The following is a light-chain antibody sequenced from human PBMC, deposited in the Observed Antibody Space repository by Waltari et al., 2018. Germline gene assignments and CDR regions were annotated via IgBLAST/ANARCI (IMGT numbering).Light chain of an antibody. CDR3: CAFAGRGIYV. CDR1: SSNVGSYPL. J-gene: IGLJ1*01. V-gene: IGLV2-23*02. Sequence: SALTQPASVSGSPGQSITISCTETSSNVGSYPLLSWYQRHPGGAPKLLMYEVSDRPSGVSNRVSGSKSVKTASLTISWLQAEDEADYYCCAFAGRGIYVFGTGTQVTVL. CDR2: EVS.